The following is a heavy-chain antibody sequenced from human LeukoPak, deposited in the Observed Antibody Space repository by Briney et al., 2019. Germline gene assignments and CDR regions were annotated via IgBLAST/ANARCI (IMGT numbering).Heavy chain of an antibody. J-gene: IGHJ4*02. V-gene: IGHV4-34*01. CDR1: GGSFSGYY. D-gene: IGHD6-13*01. Sequence: PSETLSLTCAVYGGSFSGYYWSWIRQPPGKGLEWIGEINHSGSTNYNPSLKSRVTTSVDTSKNQFSLKLSSVTAADTAVYYCAGIIAAAGSEWGQGTLVTVSS. CDR2: INHSGST. CDR3: AGIIAAAGSE.